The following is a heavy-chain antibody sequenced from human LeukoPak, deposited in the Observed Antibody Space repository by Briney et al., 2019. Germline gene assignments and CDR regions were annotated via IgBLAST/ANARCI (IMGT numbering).Heavy chain of an antibody. V-gene: IGHV3-23*01. CDR2: ISGSGGST. CDR3: AKKSRGSGSYYGDY. D-gene: IGHD3-10*01. Sequence: GGTLRLSRAASGFTFSSYGMSWVRQAPGKGLEWVSAISGSGGSTYYADSVKGRFTIPRDNSKNTLYLQMNSLRAEDTAVYYCAKKSRGSGSYYGDYWGQGILVTVSS. CDR1: GFTFSSYG. J-gene: IGHJ4*02.